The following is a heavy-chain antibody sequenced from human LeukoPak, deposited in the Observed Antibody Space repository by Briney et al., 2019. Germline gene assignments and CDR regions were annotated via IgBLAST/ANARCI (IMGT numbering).Heavy chain of an antibody. CDR3: AKIGSLYDYVPYYFDY. J-gene: IGHJ4*02. CDR1: GFTFSSYG. Sequence: GGSLRLSCAASGFTFSSYGMHWVRQAPGKGLEWVAVISYDGSNKYYADSVKGRFTISRDNSKNTLYLQMNSLRAEDTAVYYCAKIGSLYDYVPYYFDYWGQGTLVTVSS. V-gene: IGHV3-30*18. CDR2: ISYDGSNK. D-gene: IGHD3-16*01.